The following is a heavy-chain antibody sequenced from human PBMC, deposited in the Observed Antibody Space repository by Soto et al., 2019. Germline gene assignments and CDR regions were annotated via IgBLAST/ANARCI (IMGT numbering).Heavy chain of an antibody. D-gene: IGHD3-22*01. Sequence: GGSLRLSCAASGFTFSSYGMHWVRQAPGKGLEWVAVISYDGSNKYYADSVKGRFTISRDNSKNTLYLQMNSLRAEDTAVYYCAKGPYYYDSSGYYFAYWGQGTLVTVSS. J-gene: IGHJ4*02. CDR1: GFTFSSYG. CDR2: ISYDGSNK. CDR3: AKGPYYYDSSGYYFAY. V-gene: IGHV3-30*18.